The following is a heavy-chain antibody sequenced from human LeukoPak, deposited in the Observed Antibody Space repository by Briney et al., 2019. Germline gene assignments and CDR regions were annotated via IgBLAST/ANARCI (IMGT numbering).Heavy chain of an antibody. J-gene: IGHJ4*02. CDR3: ARALGELSQIDY. D-gene: IGHD3-16*02. CDR1: GFTFTIYS. CDR2: ISSSSSYI. V-gene: IGHV3-21*01. Sequence: GGCLRLSCAASGFTFTIYSMNWVRQAPGRGREWVSSISSSSSYIYYADSVKGRFTISRENAKTSLYLQMNSLRAEDTAVYYCARALGELSQIDYWGQGTLVTVSS.